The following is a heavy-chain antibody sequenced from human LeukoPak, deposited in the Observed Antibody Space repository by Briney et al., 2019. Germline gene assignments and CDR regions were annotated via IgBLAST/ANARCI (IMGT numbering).Heavy chain of an antibody. Sequence: ASVKVSCKVSGYTLTELSMHWVRQAPGKGLEWMGGFDPGDGETIYAQKFQGRVTMTEDTSTDTAYMELSSLRSEDTAVYYCATSGSGWPPNAFDIWGQGTMVTVSS. CDR2: FDPGDGET. J-gene: IGHJ3*02. V-gene: IGHV1-24*01. CDR1: GYTLTELS. CDR3: ATSGSGWPPNAFDI. D-gene: IGHD6-19*01.